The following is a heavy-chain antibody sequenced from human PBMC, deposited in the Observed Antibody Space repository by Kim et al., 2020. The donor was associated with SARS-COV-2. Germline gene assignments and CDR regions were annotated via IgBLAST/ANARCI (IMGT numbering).Heavy chain of an antibody. CDR2: INHSGST. Sequence: SETLSLTCAVYGGSFSGYYWSWIRQPPGKGLEWIGEINHSGSTNYNPSLKSRVTISVDTSKNQFSLKLSSVTAADTAVYYCATNYGSGSNFDYWGQETLVTVSS. D-gene: IGHD3-10*01. J-gene: IGHJ4*02. CDR1: GGSFSGYY. V-gene: IGHV4-34*01. CDR3: ATNYGSGSNFDY.